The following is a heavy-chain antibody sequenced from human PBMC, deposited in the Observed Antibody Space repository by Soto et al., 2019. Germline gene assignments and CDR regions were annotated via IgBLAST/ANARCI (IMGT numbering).Heavy chain of an antibody. CDR2: IYHGGST. D-gene: IGHD3-22*01. CDR3: ARVGPWVPHYYDSRPYTFENWSDP. J-gene: IGHJ5*02. CDR1: GYSISSGYY. V-gene: IGHV4-38-2*01. Sequence: SATLSLTCAVSGYSISSGYYWGWLRQPPGKGLEWIGSIYHGGSTYYNPSLNSRVTLSIDMTTTHVSLIPNSVTAADTAVYYDARVGPWVPHYYDSRPYTFENWSDPWGQGTLVTVSS.